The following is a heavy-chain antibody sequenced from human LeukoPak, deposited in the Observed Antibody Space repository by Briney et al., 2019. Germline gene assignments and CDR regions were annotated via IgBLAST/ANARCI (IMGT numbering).Heavy chain of an antibody. CDR2: INSDGSNT. J-gene: IGHJ4*02. CDR3: AREGLNFDY. D-gene: IGHD3/OR15-3a*01. CDR1: GFSFSTYW. V-gene: IGHV3-74*01. Sequence: GGSLRLSCVASGFSFSTYWMHWARQDPGKGLVWVSRINSDGSNTIYTDSVKGRFTISRDNAKNTLYLQMNSLGAEDTAVYYCAREGLNFDYWGQGTLVTVSS.